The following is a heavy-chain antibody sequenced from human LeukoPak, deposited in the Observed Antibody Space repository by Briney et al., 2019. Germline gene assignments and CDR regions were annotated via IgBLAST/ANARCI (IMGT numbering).Heavy chain of an antibody. Sequence: GGSLRLSCAASGFTFSDYYMSWIRQAPGKGLEWVSYISSSGSTMYYADSVKGRFTISRDNSKNTLYLQMNSLRAEDTAVYYCAKDSALRLELLFYMDVWGKGTTVTVSS. V-gene: IGHV3-11*01. CDR3: AKDSALRLELLFYMDV. D-gene: IGHD1-7*01. CDR2: ISSSGSTM. CDR1: GFTFSDYY. J-gene: IGHJ6*03.